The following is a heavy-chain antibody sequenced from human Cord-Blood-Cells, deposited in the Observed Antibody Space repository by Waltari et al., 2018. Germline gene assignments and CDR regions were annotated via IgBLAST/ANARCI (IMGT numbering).Heavy chain of an antibody. D-gene: IGHD2-15*01. CDR3: TTCWGSGGSCYGY. J-gene: IGHJ4*02. Sequence: EVQLVESGGGLVKPGGSLRLACAAHGLPLSNAWMSWVRSAQGKGLEWVGRIKSKTDGGTTDYAAPVKGRFTISRDDSKNTLYLQMNSLKTEDTAVYYCTTCWGSGGSCYGYWGQGTLVTVSS. V-gene: IGHV3-15*01. CDR1: GLPLSNAW. CDR2: IKSKTDGGTT.